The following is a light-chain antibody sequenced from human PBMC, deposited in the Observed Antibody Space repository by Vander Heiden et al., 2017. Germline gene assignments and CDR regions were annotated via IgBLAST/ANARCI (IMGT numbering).Light chain of an antibody. V-gene: IGKV3-11*01. Sequence: SVLAQSPASLYLSAGGRPTLAGRASHSFGVYLDWYQQKPGQSPRLLIYDASNRATGIPDRFSGSGSGTDFTLTISRLEPEDFAVYYCKQRRSWPLTFGGGTKVEIK. CDR1: HSFGVY. CDR2: DAS. CDR3: KQRRSWPLT. J-gene: IGKJ4*01.